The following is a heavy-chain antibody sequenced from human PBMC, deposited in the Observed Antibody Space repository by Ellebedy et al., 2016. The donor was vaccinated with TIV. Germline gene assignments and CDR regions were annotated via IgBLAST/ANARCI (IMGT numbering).Heavy chain of an antibody. V-gene: IGHV4-39*01. Sequence: MPSETLSLTCTVFGGSISSSSYYWGWIRQPPGKGLEWIGSIYYSGSTYCNPSLKSRVTISVDTSKNQFSLKLSSVTAADTAVYYCASGIPLRLDVWGQGTTVTVSS. CDR1: GGSISSSSYY. D-gene: IGHD3-16*01. CDR2: IYYSGST. CDR3: ASGIPLRLDV. J-gene: IGHJ6*02.